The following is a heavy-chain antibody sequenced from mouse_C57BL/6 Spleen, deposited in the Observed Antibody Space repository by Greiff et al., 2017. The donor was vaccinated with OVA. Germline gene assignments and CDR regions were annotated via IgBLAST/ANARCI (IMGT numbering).Heavy chain of an antibody. CDR2: ISSGGSYT. D-gene: IGHD1-1*01. Sequence: EVKVVESGGDLVKPGGSLKLSCAASGFTFSSYGMSWVRQTPDKRLEWVATISSGGSYTYYPDTVKGRFTISRDNAKNTLYLQMSSLKSEDTAMYYCARRGYYGSSDWYFDVWGTGTTVTVSS. J-gene: IGHJ1*03. CDR3: ARRGYYGSSDWYFDV. CDR1: GFTFSSYG. V-gene: IGHV5-6*02.